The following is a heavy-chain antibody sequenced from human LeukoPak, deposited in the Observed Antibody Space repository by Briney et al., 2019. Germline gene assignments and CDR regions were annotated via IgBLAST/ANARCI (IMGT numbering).Heavy chain of an antibody. CDR1: GGSISSNTYY. Sequence: SETLSLTCTVSGGSISSNTYYWGWIRQPPGKGLEWIGSIYYSGSTYYNLSLKSRVTISVDTSKNQFSLKLSSVTAADTAVYYCTRGSIAYYYMDVWGKGTTVTVSS. CDR2: IYYSGST. J-gene: IGHJ6*03. V-gene: IGHV4-39*07. CDR3: TRGSIAYYYMDV. D-gene: IGHD3-22*01.